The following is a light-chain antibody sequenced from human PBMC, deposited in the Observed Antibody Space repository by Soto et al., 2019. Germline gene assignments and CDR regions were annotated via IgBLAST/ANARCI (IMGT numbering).Light chain of an antibody. Sequence: DIQMTQSPSTLSASIGDRVTITCRASQSISTWLAWYQQKPGKAPKLLIYKASTLDSGVPSRFAGSGSGTEFTLTIRSLQPDDFAVYYCQQYNSYFLPFGGGTKVEIK. CDR3: QQYNSYFLP. V-gene: IGKV1-5*03. CDR1: QSISTW. CDR2: KAS. J-gene: IGKJ4*01.